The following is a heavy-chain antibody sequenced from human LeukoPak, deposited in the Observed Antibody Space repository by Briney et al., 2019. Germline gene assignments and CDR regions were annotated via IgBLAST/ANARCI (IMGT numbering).Heavy chain of an antibody. J-gene: IGHJ4*02. CDR3: ARIMTTVTTVEY. Sequence: GRSLRLSCAASRFTFSSYAMHWVRQAPGKGLEWVAVISYDGSNKYYADSVKGRFTISRDNAKNSLYLQMNSLRAEDTAVYYCARIMTTVTTVEYWGQGTLVTVSS. CDR2: ISYDGSNK. CDR1: RFTFSSYA. V-gene: IGHV3-30-3*01. D-gene: IGHD4-17*01.